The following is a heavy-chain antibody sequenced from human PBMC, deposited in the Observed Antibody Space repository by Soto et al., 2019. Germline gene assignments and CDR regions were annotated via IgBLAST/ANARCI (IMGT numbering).Heavy chain of an antibody. CDR2: IGGGGAGT. D-gene: IGHD3-16*02. CDR3: AKGDTWGSYRPTFDY. CDR1: GFTFSSYA. V-gene: IGHV3-23*01. Sequence: EVQLLQSGGGMVNPGGSLRLSCAASGFTFSSYAMIWVRQPPGKGLQWVSLIGGGGAGTYYADSVKGRFTISRDNAKNTLYLQMNSLRAEDSAVYYCAKGDTWGSYRPTFDYWGQGILVTVSS. J-gene: IGHJ4*02.